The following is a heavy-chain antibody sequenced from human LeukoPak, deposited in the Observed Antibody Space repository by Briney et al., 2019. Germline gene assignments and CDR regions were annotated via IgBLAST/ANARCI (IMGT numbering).Heavy chain of an antibody. V-gene: IGHV1-46*01. CDR2: IYPRDGNT. J-gene: IGHJ4*02. CDR1: GYTFTNNY. CDR3: ARDQEGFDY. Sequence: ASVKVSCKASGYTFTNNYLHWVRQAPGQGLEWMGMIYPRDGNTSYAQNFQGRVTVTRDTSTTTVHMELRGLRSEDTAEYYCARDQEGFDYWGQGTVVTVSS.